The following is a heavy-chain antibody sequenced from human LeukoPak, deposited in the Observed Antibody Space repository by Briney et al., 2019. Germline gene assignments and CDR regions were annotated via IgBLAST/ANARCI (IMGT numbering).Heavy chain of an antibody. CDR2: ISWNNGSI. J-gene: IGHJ4*02. D-gene: IGHD3-10*01. CDR3: AKDGEVLSAGEIDY. Sequence: GGSLRLSCVASGFNFDDYAMHWVRQAPGKGMEWVSGISWNNGSIQYAASVKGRFTISRDSAEKSLYLHMNSLRPEDTAFYYCAKDGEVLSAGEIDYWGQGTLVTVSS. CDR1: GFNFDDYA. V-gene: IGHV3-9*01.